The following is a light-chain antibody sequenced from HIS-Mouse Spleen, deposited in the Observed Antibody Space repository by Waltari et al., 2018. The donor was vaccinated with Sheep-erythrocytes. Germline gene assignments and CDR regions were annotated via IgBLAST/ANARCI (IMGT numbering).Light chain of an antibody. J-gene: IGKJ2*01. CDR3: QQRSNWYT. CDR1: QSVSSY. V-gene: IGKV3-11*01. Sequence: EIVMTQSPATLSVSPGERATLSCRASQSVSSYLAWYQQKPGQAPRLLIYDASNRATGIPDFTLTISSLEPEDFAVYYCQQRSNWYTFGQGTKLEIK. CDR2: DAS.